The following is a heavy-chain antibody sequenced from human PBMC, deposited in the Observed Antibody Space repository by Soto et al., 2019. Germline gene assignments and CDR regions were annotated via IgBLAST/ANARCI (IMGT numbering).Heavy chain of an antibody. CDR2: INSDGSST. CDR3: ARDGNWNYWIH. Sequence: GGSLRLSCGAAGFPFSSYGMHWVRQAPGKGLVWVSRINSDGSSTSYADSVKGRFTISRDNAKNTLYLQMNSLRAEDTAVYYCARDGNWNYWIHWGQGTLVTVSS. CDR1: GFPFSSYG. D-gene: IGHD1-7*01. V-gene: IGHV3-74*01. J-gene: IGHJ4*02.